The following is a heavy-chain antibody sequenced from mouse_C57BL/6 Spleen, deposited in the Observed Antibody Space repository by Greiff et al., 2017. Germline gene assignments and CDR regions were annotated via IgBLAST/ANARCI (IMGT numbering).Heavy chain of an antibody. V-gene: IGHV1-15*01. D-gene: IGHD1-1*01. J-gene: IGHJ4*01. Sequence: QVQLQQSGAELVRPGASVTLSCKASGYTFTDYEMHWVKQTPVHGLEWIGAIDPETGGTAYNQKFKGKAILTADKSSSTAYMELRSLTSEDSAVYYCTRGVAKDAMDYWGQGTSVTVSS. CDR2: IDPETGGT. CDR3: TRGVAKDAMDY. CDR1: GYTFTDYE.